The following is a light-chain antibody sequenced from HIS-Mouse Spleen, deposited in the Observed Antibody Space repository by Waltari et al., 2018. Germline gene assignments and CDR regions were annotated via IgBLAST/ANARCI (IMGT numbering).Light chain of an antibody. J-gene: IGLJ2*01. CDR2: EDC. V-gene: IGLV3-10*01. CDR1: ALPKKY. CDR3: YSTDSSGNHRV. Sequence: SYELTQPPSVSVSPGQTARITCSGDALPKKYAYWYQQKSGQAPVLVIYEDCKRPSGLPEGFSGSSSGTMATLTISGAQVEDEADYYCYSTDSSGNHRVFGGGTKLSVL.